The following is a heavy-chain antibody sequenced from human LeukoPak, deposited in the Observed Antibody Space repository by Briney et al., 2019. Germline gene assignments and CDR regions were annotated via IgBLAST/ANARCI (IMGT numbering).Heavy chain of an antibody. CDR3: AKDQGYDYVWGSYRYIGGDY. V-gene: IGHV3-23*01. J-gene: IGHJ4*02. CDR2: ISGSGGST. CDR1: GLTFSNYA. D-gene: IGHD3-16*02. Sequence: GGSLRLSCAASGLTFSNYAMSWGRQAPGGGLEWVSGISGSGGSTYYADSVKGRFTISRDNSKNTLYLQMNSLRAEDTAVYYCAKDQGYDYVWGSYRYIGGDYWGQGTLVTVSS.